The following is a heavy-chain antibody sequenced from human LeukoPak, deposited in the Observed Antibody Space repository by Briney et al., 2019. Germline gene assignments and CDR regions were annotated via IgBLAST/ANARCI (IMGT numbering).Heavy chain of an antibody. J-gene: IGHJ6*02. V-gene: IGHV3-11*01. CDR1: GFTFGDHY. CDR3: ARGHYGLDV. Sequence: PGGSLRLSCAASGFTFGDHYMSWIRQAPGKGLEWISYTYNSDSNTYYADSVKGRFTMSRDNAKNSGFLQMNSLRVEDTAVYFCARGHYGLDVWGQGTTGPVSS. CDR2: TYNSDSNT.